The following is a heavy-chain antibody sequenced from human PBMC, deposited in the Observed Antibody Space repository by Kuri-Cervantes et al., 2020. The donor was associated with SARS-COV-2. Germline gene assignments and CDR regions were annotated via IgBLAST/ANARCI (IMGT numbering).Heavy chain of an antibody. CDR2: IHPNDGAT. Sequence: ASVKVSCKTSGHTFTAYYVHWVRQAPGQGLEWMGRIHPNDGATNSAQKFQGRVTMTRDTSISTAYMELSRLRSDDTAVYYCARSYFYDSSGYVMDYWGQGTLVTVSS. J-gene: IGHJ4*02. D-gene: IGHD3-22*01. CDR1: GHTFTAYY. V-gene: IGHV1-2*06. CDR3: ARSYFYDSSGYVMDY.